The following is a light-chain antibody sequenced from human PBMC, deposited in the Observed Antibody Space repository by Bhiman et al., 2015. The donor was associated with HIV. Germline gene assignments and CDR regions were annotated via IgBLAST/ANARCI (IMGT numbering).Light chain of an antibody. V-gene: IGLV2-8*01. CDR3: SSYTSSTGA. CDR2: EVD. Sequence: QSALTQPLSASGSPGQSLTISCTGSRSDVGHSDFVSWYRQYPGKAPTIILYEVDKRPSGVPDRFSGSKFGNTASLTISELQTEDEADYYCSSYTSSTGAFGGGTKLTVL. J-gene: IGLJ2*01. CDR1: RSDVGHSDF.